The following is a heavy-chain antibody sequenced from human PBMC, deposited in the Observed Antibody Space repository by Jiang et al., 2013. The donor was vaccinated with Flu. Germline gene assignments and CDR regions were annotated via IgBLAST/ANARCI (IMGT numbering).Heavy chain of an antibody. CDR3: ARGYDFWSGYYHFDY. J-gene: IGHJ4*02. V-gene: IGHV4-59*01. D-gene: IGHD3-3*01. CDR2: IYYSGST. Sequence: GSGLVKPSETLSLTCTVSGGSISSYYWSWIRQPPGKGLEWIGYIYYSGSTNYNPSLKSRVTISVDTSKNQFSLKLSSVTAADTAVYYCARGYDFWSGYYHFDYWGQGTLVTVSS. CDR1: GGSISSYY.